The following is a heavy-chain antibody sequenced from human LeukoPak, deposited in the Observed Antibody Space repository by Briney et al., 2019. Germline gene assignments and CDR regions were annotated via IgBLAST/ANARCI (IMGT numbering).Heavy chain of an antibody. V-gene: IGHV3-74*01. D-gene: IGHD1-14*01. J-gene: IGHJ3*02. CDR3: ARGGYHHGFDI. CDR2: IYNYGSDS. CDR1: EFTFTNYW. Sequence: GGSLRLSCAASEFTFTNYWMHWGRQAPGEGLVLVSRIYNYGSDSIYADSLKGRFTISRDNAKNTLYLQMHGPRADDTPEFFLARGGYHHGFDIWGQGTMVTVSS.